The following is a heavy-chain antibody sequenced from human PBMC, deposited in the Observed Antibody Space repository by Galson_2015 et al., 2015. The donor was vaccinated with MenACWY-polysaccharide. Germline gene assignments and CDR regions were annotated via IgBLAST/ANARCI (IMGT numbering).Heavy chain of an antibody. J-gene: IGHJ4*02. CDR3: ARVLKGLVGATPDY. CDR2: ISSGGTI. Sequence: LRLSCAASGFTFSSYSMNWVRQAPGKGLEWVSYISSGGTIYYADSVKGRFTISRDNAKNSLYLQMNSLRDDDTAVYYCARVLKGLVGATPDYWGQGTLVTVSS. D-gene: IGHD1-26*01. CDR1: GFTFSSYS. V-gene: IGHV3-48*02.